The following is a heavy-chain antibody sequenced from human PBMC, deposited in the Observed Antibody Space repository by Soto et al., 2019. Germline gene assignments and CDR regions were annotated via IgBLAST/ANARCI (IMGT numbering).Heavy chain of an antibody. CDR3: ATQDLGSYDSSGYYYY. Sequence: GGSLRLSCAASGFTFSSYAMSWVRQAPGKGLEWVSAISGSGGSTYYADSVKGRFTISRDNSKNTLYLQMNSLRAEDTAVYYCATQDLGSYDSSGYYYYWGQGTLVTVSS. J-gene: IGHJ4*02. CDR2: ISGSGGST. D-gene: IGHD3-22*01. CDR1: GFTFSSYA. V-gene: IGHV3-23*01.